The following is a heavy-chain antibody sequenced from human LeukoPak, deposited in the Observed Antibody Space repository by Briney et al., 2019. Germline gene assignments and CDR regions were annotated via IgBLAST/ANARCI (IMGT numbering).Heavy chain of an antibody. D-gene: IGHD4-23*01. CDR3: ARDLILSRRGVTPFGY. CDR1: GYTFTSYD. Sequence: ASVKVPCKASGYTFTSYDFNWLRQATGQGPEWMGWMNPNSGATGYAQKFQGRVTMTRSASINTAYMELTNLRSEDTAVYYCARDLILSRRGVTPFGYWGQGTLVTVSS. J-gene: IGHJ4*02. CDR2: MNPNSGAT. V-gene: IGHV1-8*01.